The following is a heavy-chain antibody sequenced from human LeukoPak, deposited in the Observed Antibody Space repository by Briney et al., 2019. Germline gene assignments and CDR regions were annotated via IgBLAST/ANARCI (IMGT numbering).Heavy chain of an antibody. J-gene: IGHJ6*02. CDR1: GFTFSDYA. CDR3: AKDNYGLDV. Sequence: PGGSLRLSCAASGFTFSDYAMHWVRQAPGKGLEWVAAMLHDGSNQYYAASVKGRFTISRDNSKNTLFLQINSLRIEDTAVYYCAKDNYGLDVWGQGTTVTVS. CDR2: MLHDGSNQ. V-gene: IGHV3-30-3*01.